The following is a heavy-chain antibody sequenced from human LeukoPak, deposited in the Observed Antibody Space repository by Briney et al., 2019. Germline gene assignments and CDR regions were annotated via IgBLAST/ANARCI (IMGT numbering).Heavy chain of an antibody. D-gene: IGHD3-22*01. Sequence: GGSLRLSCAASGFTFSSYAMSWVRQAPGKGLEWVSAISGSGGSTYYADSVKGRFTISRDNSKNTLCLQMNSLRAEDTAVYYCAKTGSSGYYYGRYYYYGMDVWGQGTTVTVSS. CDR2: ISGSGGST. CDR1: GFTFSSYA. CDR3: AKTGSSGYYYGRYYYYGMDV. V-gene: IGHV3-23*01. J-gene: IGHJ6*02.